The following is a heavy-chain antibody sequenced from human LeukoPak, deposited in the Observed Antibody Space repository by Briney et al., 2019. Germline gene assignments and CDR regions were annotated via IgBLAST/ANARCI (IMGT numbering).Heavy chain of an antibody. V-gene: IGHV1-18*01. J-gene: IGHJ4*02. CDR3: ARDKGRAYSYGYVDY. CDR1: GYTFTTFG. CDR2: ISPYNGNT. Sequence: ASVKVSCKTSGYTFTTFGINWVRQAPGQGLEWMGWISPYNGNTNYAQKLQGRVTTTTDTSTNTAYMELRSLRSDDTAVYYCARDKGRAYSYGYVDYWGQGTLITVS. D-gene: IGHD5-18*01.